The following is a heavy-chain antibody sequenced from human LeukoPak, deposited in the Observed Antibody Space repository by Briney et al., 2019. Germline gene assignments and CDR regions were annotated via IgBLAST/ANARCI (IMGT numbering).Heavy chain of an antibody. V-gene: IGHV3-20*04. D-gene: IGHD3-10*01. J-gene: IGHJ4*02. CDR3: ARKSASGNYPLDY. CDR2: IKWDGGRT. CDR1: GFTFDDHG. Sequence: GGSLRLSCAASGFTFDDHGMSWVRQAPGKGLEWVSGIKWDGGRTGYADSVKGRFTISRDNAKNTVFLQMSSLRAEDTALYYCARKSASGNYPLDYWGQGTLVTVSS.